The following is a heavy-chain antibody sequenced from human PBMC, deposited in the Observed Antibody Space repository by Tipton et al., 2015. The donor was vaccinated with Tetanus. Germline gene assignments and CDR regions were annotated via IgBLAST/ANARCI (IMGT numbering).Heavy chain of an antibody. V-gene: IGHV5-51*01. CDR3: ARSLVAGLGVYYDILPGYYNDV. CDR2: IYPGDSDT. Sequence: QLVQSGAEVKKPGESLKISCKGSGYSFTSYWIGWVRQMPGKSLEWMGIIYPGDSDTRYSPSFQGQVTISADKSISTAYLQWSSLKASAIAMYFCARSLVAGLGVYYDILPGYYNDVWGQGTLVTVSS. J-gene: IGHJ4*02. CDR1: GYSFTSYW. D-gene: IGHD3-9*01.